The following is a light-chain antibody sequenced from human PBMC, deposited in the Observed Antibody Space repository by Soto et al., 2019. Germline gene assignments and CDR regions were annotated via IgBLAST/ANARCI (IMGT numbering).Light chain of an antibody. CDR3: QSYDSSLSGRV. Sequence: QSVLTQPPSVSGAPGQRVTISCTGSSSNIGAGYDVHWYQQLPGTAPKLLIYGNSNRPSGVPDRFSGSKSGTSASLAITGLRAEYAADSYCQSYDSSLSGRVFGGGTKLTVL. CDR2: GNS. J-gene: IGLJ3*02. CDR1: SSNIGAGYD. V-gene: IGLV1-40*01.